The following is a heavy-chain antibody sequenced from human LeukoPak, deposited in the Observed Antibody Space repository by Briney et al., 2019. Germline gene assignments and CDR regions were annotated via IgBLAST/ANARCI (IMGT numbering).Heavy chain of an antibody. Sequence: TGGSLRLSCAASGFTFSDYYMSWIRQAPGKGLEWVSYISSSGSTIYYADSVKGRFTISRDNAKNSLYLQVNSLRAEDTAVYYCARSGNNYYYYMDVWGKGTTVTVSS. CDR1: GFTFSDYY. J-gene: IGHJ6*03. V-gene: IGHV3-11*04. CDR3: ARSGNNYYYYMDV. CDR2: ISSSGSTI. D-gene: IGHD2/OR15-2a*01.